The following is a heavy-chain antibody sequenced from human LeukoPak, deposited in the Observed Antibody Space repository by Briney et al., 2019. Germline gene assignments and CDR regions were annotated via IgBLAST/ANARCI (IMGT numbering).Heavy chain of an antibody. V-gene: IGHV3-49*04. Sequence: GGSLRLSCTGSGFTFGDYAMSWVRQAPGKGLEWVGVITSKAYGGTIEYGPSVKGRFTISRDDSKSIAYLQMNSLETEDTAVYYCGRVRLSGTPPFYDYWGQGTLVTVSS. CDR3: GRVRLSGTPPFYDY. D-gene: IGHD1-26*01. CDR2: ITSKAYGGTI. J-gene: IGHJ4*02. CDR1: GFTFGDYA.